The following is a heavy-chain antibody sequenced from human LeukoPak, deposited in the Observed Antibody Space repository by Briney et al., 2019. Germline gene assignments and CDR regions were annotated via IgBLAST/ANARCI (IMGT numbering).Heavy chain of an antibody. CDR1: GFTFSTYA. J-gene: IGHJ6*02. V-gene: IGHV3-30*04. D-gene: IGHD2-2*01. Sequence: GGSLRLSCAASGFTFSTYAMHWVRQAPGKGLEWVTFISYDGSNKYYADSVKGRFTISRDNSKNTLCLQMNSLKTEDTAVYYCARGGDIAVVPAALYYYYGMDVWGQGTTVTVTS. CDR2: ISYDGSNK. CDR3: ARGGDIAVVPAALYYYYGMDV.